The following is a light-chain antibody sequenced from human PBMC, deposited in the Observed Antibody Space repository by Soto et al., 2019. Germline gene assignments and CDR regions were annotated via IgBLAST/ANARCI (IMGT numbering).Light chain of an antibody. CDR2: EDN. CDR1: SGSVASNY. CDR3: QSYDSSNQV. Sequence: NFMLTQPHSVSESPGKTIIISCTGSSGSVASNYVQWYQQRPGSVPTTVIYEDNQRPSGVPDRFSGSIDSSSNSASPTISGLKTEDEADFYCQSYDSSNQVFGGGTQLTVL. V-gene: IGLV6-57*02. J-gene: IGLJ3*02.